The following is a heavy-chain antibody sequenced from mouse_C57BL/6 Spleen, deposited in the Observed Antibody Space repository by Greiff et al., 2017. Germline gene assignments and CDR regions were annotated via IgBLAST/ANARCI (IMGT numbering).Heavy chain of an antibody. Sequence: QVQLQESGAELVKPGASVKISCKASGYAFSSYWMNWVKQRPGKGLEWIGQIYPGDGDTNYNGKFKGKATLTADKSSSTAYMQLSSLTSEDSAVYFCARRSYYSNYGAMDYWGQGTSVTVSS. J-gene: IGHJ4*01. CDR2: IYPGDGDT. CDR1: GYAFSSYW. D-gene: IGHD2-5*01. V-gene: IGHV1-80*01. CDR3: ARRSYYSNYGAMDY.